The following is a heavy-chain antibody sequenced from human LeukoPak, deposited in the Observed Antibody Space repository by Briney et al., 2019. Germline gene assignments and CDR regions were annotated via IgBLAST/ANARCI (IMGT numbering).Heavy chain of an antibody. CDR3: TRDGRSLDY. CDR1: GFTFSGFW. J-gene: IGHJ4*02. Sequence: GGSLRLSCAASGFTFSGFWMSWVRQAPGKGLEWVANIKVDGSEKNYVDSVRGRFTISRDNAKNSLYLQMNSLRAEDTAVYYCTRDGRSLDYWGQGTLVTVSS. V-gene: IGHV3-7*01. D-gene: IGHD2-15*01. CDR2: IKVDGSEK.